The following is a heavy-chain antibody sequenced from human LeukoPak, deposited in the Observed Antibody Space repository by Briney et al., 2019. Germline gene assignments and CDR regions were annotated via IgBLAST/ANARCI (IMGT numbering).Heavy chain of an antibody. CDR3: ARTAGGNSYYYYMDV. J-gene: IGHJ6*03. D-gene: IGHD4-23*01. CDR2: VDWDDDK. CDR1: GFSLSTSGMC. V-gene: IGHV2-70*11. Sequence: SGPALVKPTQTLTLTCIFSGFSLSTSGMCVSWIRQPPGKALEWLARVDWDDDKYYNTYLKTRLTISKDTSKNQVVLTMTNVNTVDTATYYCARTAGGNSYYYYMDVWGKGTTVTVSS.